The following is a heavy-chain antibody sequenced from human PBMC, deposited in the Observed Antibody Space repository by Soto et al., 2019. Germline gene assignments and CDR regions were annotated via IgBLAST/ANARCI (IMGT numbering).Heavy chain of an antibody. J-gene: IGHJ4*02. V-gene: IGHV1-69*13. CDR1: GGTFSSYA. CDR3: ARVPRITMIYDLQYYFDY. Sequence: GALVKVSCKASGGTFSSYAISWVRQAPGQGLEWMGGIIPIFGTANYAQKFQGRVTITADESTSTAYMELSSLRSEDTAVYYCARVPRITMIYDLQYYFDYWGQGTLVTVSS. CDR2: IIPIFGTA. D-gene: IGHD3-22*01.